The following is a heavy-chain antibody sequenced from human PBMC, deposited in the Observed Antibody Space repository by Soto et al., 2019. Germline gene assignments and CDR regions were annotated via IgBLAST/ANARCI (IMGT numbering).Heavy chain of an antibody. Sequence: EVQLVESGGGLVKPGGSLRLSCAASGFTFGSYSMNWVRQAPGKGLEWVSSISSSSSYIYYADSVKGRFTISRDNAKNSLYLQMNILRAEDTAVYYCASEYKCRQPYYYYYYMDVWGKGPTVTVSS. CDR2: ISSSSSYI. D-gene: IGHD1-1*01. J-gene: IGHJ6*03. CDR3: ASEYKCRQPYYYYYYMDV. V-gene: IGHV3-21*01. CDR1: GFTFGSYS.